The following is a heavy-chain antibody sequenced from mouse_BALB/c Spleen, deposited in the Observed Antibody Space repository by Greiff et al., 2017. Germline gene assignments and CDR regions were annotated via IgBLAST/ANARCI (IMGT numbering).Heavy chain of an antibody. V-gene: IGHV3-2*02. CDR2: ISYSGST. Sequence: EVKLVESGPGLVKPSQSLSLTCTVTGYSITSDYAWNWIRQFPGNKLEWMGYISYSGSTSYNPSLKSRISITRDTSKNQFFLQLNSVTTEDTATYYCARDDDGYYWYFDVWGAGTTVTVSS. J-gene: IGHJ1*01. CDR1: GYSITSDYA. D-gene: IGHD2-3*01. CDR3: ARDDDGYYWYFDV.